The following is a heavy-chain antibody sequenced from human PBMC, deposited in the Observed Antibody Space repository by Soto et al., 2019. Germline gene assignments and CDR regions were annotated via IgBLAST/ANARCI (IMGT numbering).Heavy chain of an antibody. CDR3: AKGRLRGLDNGNFDY. J-gene: IGHJ4*02. CDR1: GXTLSNFS. Sequence: GSLRLSCSASGXTLSNFSMSWVRQAPGKGLELVSVVSGAGITTKYADSVKCRFIISNDNSNNNVSLQMHSMRVDYTGIYYCAKGRLRGLDNGNFDYWGQGTLGTVS. CDR2: VSGAGITT. D-gene: IGHD1-26*01. V-gene: IGHV3-23*01.